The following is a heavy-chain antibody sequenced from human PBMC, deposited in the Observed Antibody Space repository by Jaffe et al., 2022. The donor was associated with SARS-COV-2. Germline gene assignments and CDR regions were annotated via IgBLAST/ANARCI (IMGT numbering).Heavy chain of an antibody. J-gene: IGHJ4*02. V-gene: IGHV4-59*08. CDR3: ARRGGLGRFDY. Sequence: QVQLQESGPGLVKPSETLSLTCTVSGGSISSYYWSWIRQPPGKGLEWIGYIYYSGSTNYNPSLKSRVTISVDTSKNQFSLKLSSVTAADTAVYYCARRGGLGRFDYWGQGTLVTVSS. D-gene: IGHD6-19*01. CDR1: GGSISSYY. CDR2: IYYSGST.